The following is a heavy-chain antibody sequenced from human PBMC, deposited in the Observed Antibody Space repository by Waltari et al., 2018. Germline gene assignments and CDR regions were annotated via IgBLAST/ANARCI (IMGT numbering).Heavy chain of an antibody. CDR2: ISPNRGST. J-gene: IGHJ5*02. CDR3: ARAFPDGAGRRPHWFDP. V-gene: IGHV1-8*01. CDR1: GYTFTSYD. Sequence: QVQLVQSGAEVKKPGASVKVSCKASGYTFTSYDINWVRQATGQGLEWRGWISPNRGSTGHGQKFRGRVTVARRTSISTADMELSSLRSEDTAVYYCARAFPDGAGRRPHWFDPWGQGTLVTVSS. D-gene: IGHD3-10*01.